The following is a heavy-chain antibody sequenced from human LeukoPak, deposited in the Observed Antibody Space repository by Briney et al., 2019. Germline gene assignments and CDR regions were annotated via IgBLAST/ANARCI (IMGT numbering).Heavy chain of an antibody. CDR1: GYTFTSYG. J-gene: IGHJ3*02. V-gene: IGHV1-69*13. CDR3: ARTVTPEDADAFDI. Sequence: GASVKVSCKASGYTFTSYGISWVRQAPGQGLEWMGGIIPIFGTANYAQKFQGRVTITADESTSTAYMELSSLRSEDTAVYYCARTVTPEDADAFDIWGQGTMVTVSS. D-gene: IGHD4-17*01. CDR2: IIPIFGTA.